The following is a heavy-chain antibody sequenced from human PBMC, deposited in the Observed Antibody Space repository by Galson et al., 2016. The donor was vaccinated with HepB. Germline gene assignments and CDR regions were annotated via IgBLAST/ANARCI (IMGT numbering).Heavy chain of an antibody. CDR3: ARHVSCSGGSGNLSREGFYGLDV. Sequence: SETLSLTCSVSGGSISRSNYYWAWIRQAPGKGLEWIGSVYDTGSTYYNPSLKSRVTMSVDTSKNQFSLKLKSVTASDTAMFYCARHVSCSGGSGNLSREGFYGLDVWGQRTTVTVSS. D-gene: IGHD2-15*01. CDR1: GGSISRSNYY. J-gene: IGHJ6*02. CDR2: VYDTGST. V-gene: IGHV4-39*01.